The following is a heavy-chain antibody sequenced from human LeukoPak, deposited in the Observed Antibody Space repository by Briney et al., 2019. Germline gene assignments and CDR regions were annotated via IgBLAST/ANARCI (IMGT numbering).Heavy chain of an antibody. CDR2: IWYDGSNK. CDR3: ARARSIAVVPLDY. J-gene: IGHJ4*02. V-gene: IGHV3-33*08. D-gene: IGHD6-19*01. CDR1: GFTFSSYW. Sequence: PGGSLRLSCAASGFTFSSYWMHWVRQAPGKGLEWVAVIWYDGSNKYYADSVKGRFTISRDNSKNTLYLQMNSLRAEDTAVYYCARARSIAVVPLDYWGQGTLVTVSS.